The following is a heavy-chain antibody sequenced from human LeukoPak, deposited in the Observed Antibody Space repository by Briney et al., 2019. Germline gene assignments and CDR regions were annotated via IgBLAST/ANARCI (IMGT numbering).Heavy chain of an antibody. CDR1: GVSISFI. Sequence: SETLSLTCSVSGVSISFIWSWIRQSPGKGLEWIGCIYHNGSTSYNSPLKSRVAISLDTSKKQVSLMLNSVTASDTAVYYCARDVRRGLRFNNFYPYFGMDVWGKGTTVIVSA. V-gene: IGHV4-59*01. D-gene: IGHD3-3*01. J-gene: IGHJ6*04. CDR3: ARDVRRGLRFNNFYPYFGMDV. CDR2: IYHNGST.